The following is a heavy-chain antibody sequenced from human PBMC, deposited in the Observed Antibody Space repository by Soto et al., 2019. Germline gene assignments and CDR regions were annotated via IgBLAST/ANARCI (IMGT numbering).Heavy chain of an antibody. CDR2: INHSGST. D-gene: IGHD6-19*01. J-gene: IGHJ4*02. V-gene: IGHV4-34*01. Sequence: PSATLSLTCAVYGGSFSGYYCSWIRQPPGKGLEWIGEINHSGSTNYNPSLKSRVTISVDTSKNQFSLKLSSVTAADTAVYYCARGLGRQWLLQWEAFDYWGQGTLVTVSS. CDR3: ARGLGRQWLLQWEAFDY. CDR1: GGSFSGYY.